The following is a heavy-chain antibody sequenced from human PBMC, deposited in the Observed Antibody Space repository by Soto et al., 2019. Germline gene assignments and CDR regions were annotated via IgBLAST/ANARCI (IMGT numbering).Heavy chain of an antibody. CDR3: ARLDGSSWYFAFDI. Sequence: SETLSLTCTVSGGSISSYYWSWIRQPPGKGLEWIGYIYYSGSTNYNPSLKSRVTISVDTSKNQFSLKLSSVTAADTAVYYCARLDGSSWYFAFDIWGQGTMVTVSS. D-gene: IGHD6-13*01. CDR1: GGSISSYY. V-gene: IGHV4-59*08. CDR2: IYYSGST. J-gene: IGHJ3*02.